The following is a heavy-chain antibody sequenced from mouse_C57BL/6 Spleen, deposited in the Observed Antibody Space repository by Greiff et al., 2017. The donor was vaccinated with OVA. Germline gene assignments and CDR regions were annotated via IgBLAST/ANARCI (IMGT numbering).Heavy chain of an antibody. CDR3: AVYGYDGDFDY. Sequence: QVQLKQPGAELVRPGTSVKLSCKASGYTFTSYWMHWVKQRPGQGLEWIGVIDPSDSYTNYNQKFKGKATLTVDTSSSTAYMQLSSLTSEDSAVYYCAVYGYDGDFDYWGQATTLTVSS. V-gene: IGHV1-59*01. D-gene: IGHD2-2*01. CDR1: GYTFTSYW. CDR2: IDPSDSYT. J-gene: IGHJ2*01.